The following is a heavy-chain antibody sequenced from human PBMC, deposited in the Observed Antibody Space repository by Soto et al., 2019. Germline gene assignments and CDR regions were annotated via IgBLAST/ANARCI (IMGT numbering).Heavy chain of an antibody. D-gene: IGHD1-1*01. Sequence: EVQLVESGGGLVQPGGSLRLSCAVSGVPFGTFTMNWVRQAPGKGLEWVSGLSDNVGTTHYAYSVKGRFTISRDKSKKTLYLQMNNLRAEDTAVYYCAKHLIGGRLQAPFDLWGQGTLVTVSS. V-gene: IGHV3-23*04. CDR3: AKHLIGGRLQAPFDL. CDR2: LSDNVGTT. CDR1: GVPFGTFT. J-gene: IGHJ4*02.